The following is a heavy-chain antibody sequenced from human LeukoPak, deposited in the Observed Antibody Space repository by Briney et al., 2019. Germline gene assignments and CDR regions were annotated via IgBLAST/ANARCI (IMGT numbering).Heavy chain of an antibody. CDR3: ARVGYNWFDP. V-gene: IGHV4-61*01. D-gene: IGHD3-16*01. CDR1: GGSVSSGSYY. J-gene: IGHJ5*02. Sequence: SETLSLTCTVSGGSVSSGSYYWGWIRQPPGKGLEWIGYIYYSGSTNYNPSLKSRVTISVDTSKNQFSLKLSSVAAADTAVYYCARVGYNWFDPWGQGTLVTVSS. CDR2: IYYSGST.